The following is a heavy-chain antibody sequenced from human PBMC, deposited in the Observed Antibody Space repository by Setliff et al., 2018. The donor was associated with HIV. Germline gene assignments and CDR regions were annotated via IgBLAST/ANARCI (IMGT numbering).Heavy chain of an antibody. D-gene: IGHD3-16*01. J-gene: IGHJ4*02. CDR1: GFSLSDYY. CDR3: AKDKSYHDYIWGSSVLAY. V-gene: IGHV3-30*02. CDR2: MRYDGSNK. Sequence: GGSLRLSCAASGFSLSDYYMNWIRQAPGKGLEWVAFMRYDGSNKDYADSVKGRFTISRDNSKNTLFLQMNSLRPEDTAIYYCAKDKSYHDYIWGSSVLAYWGQGTLVTVSS.